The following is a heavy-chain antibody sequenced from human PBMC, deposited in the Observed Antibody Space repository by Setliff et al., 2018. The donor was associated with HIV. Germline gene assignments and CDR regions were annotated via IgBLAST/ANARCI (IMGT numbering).Heavy chain of an antibody. J-gene: IGHJ3*02. CDR3: TRHGPTPDVKAFHI. CDR2: VYYSGST. Sequence: PSETLSLTCSVSGGSISSSGYYWSWIRQHPGKGLDWIGRVYYSGSTDYNPSLQSRATLSIDTSKNQFSLKLSSVTAADTAVYYCTRHGPTPDVKAFHIWGQGTMVTVSS. V-gene: IGHV4-39*01. CDR1: GGSISSSGYY.